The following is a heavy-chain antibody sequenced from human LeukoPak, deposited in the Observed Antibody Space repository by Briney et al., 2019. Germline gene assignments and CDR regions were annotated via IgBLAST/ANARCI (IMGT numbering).Heavy chain of an antibody. Sequence: PGGSLRLSCGPSGFTFSSDWMTWVRQAPGGGLGWEGTIKQDGNVTYYLVSVNGRITIYRDNVQNSLYLQMNSARAEDTAVYFCARYRGGGDYDFWGQGTLVTVSS. V-gene: IGHV3-7*04. CDR2: IKQDGNVT. CDR1: GFTFSSDW. CDR3: ARYRGGGDYDF. J-gene: IGHJ4*02. D-gene: IGHD4-17*01.